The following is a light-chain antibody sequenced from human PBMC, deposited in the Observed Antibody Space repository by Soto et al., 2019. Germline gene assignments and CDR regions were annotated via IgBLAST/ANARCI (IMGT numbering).Light chain of an antibody. Sequence: DIQLTQSPSFLSASVGDRVTITCRASQGISGYLAWYQQKPGKAPKLLIYDASTFQSGVPSRFSGSGSGTEFTLTISSLQPEDFATYYCQHLNSYQVTFGGGTKVEIK. CDR2: DAS. CDR1: QGISGY. J-gene: IGKJ4*01. CDR3: QHLNSYQVT. V-gene: IGKV1-9*01.